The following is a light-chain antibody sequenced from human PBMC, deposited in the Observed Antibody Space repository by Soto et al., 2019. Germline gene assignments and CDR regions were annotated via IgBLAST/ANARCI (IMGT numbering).Light chain of an antibody. V-gene: IGKV1-5*03. Sequence: DIQMTQSPSTLSGSVGDRVTITCRASQTISSWLAWYQQKPGKAPKLLIYKASTLKSGVPSRFSGSGSGTELTLTISSLQPDDFATYYCQHYYSYSEAVGQGTKVELK. J-gene: IGKJ1*01. CDR3: QHYYSYSEA. CDR1: QTISSW. CDR2: KAS.